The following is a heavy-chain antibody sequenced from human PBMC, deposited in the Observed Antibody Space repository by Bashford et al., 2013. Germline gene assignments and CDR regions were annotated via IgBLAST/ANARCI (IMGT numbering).Heavy chain of an antibody. J-gene: IGHJ3*02. Sequence: SETLSLTCTVSGGSIGGGGYYWSWIRQHPGKGLEWIAYIYYSGRTYYNPSLKSRITISMDTSKNQFSLKLSSVTAADTAVYYCARGSRESGSSNEAFEIWGQGDNGHRLL. CDR2: IYYSGRT. V-gene: IGHV4-31*03. CDR3: ARGSRESGSSNEAFEI. CDR1: GGSIGGGGYY. D-gene: IGHD2-2*01.